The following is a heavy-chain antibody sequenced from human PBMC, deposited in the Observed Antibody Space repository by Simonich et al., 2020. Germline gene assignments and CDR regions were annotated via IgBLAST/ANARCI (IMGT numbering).Heavy chain of an antibody. CDR3: ARASRGTWWYYYFDY. Sequence: QVQLVQSGAEVKKPGASVKVSCKASGYTFTSYGISWGRQAPGQGLEGMGWISAYNGNTNYEQKLQCRVTMTPDTSTSTAYMELRSLRSDDTAVYYCARASRGTWWYYYFDYWGQGTLVTVSS. CDR1: GYTFTSYG. V-gene: IGHV1-18*01. CDR2: ISAYNGNT. J-gene: IGHJ4*02. D-gene: IGHD2-15*01.